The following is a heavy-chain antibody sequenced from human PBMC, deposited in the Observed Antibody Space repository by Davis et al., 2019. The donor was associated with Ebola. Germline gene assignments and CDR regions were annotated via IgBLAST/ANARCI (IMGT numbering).Heavy chain of an antibody. D-gene: IGHD3-22*01. Sequence: PEGSLRLSCAASGFTFSSYGMHWVRQAPGKGLEWVAFIRYDGSNKYYADSVKGRFTISRDNSKNTLYLQMNSLRAEDTAVYYCAKDLRITMIVVPPWDAFDIWGQGTMVTVSS. J-gene: IGHJ3*02. CDR3: AKDLRITMIVVPPWDAFDI. CDR1: GFTFSSYG. CDR2: IRYDGSNK. V-gene: IGHV3-30*02.